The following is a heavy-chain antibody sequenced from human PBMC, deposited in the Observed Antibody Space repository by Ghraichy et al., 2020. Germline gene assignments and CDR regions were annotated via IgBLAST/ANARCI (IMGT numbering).Heavy chain of an antibody. Sequence: GGSLRLSCAASGFTFSSYAMSWVRQAPGKGLEWVSAISGSGGSTYYADSVKGRFTISRDNSKNTLYLQMNSLRAEDTAVYYRAKDQGRYSSGWYYFDYWGQGTLVTVSS. CDR3: AKDQGRYSSGWYYFDY. CDR1: GFTFSSYA. V-gene: IGHV3-23*01. D-gene: IGHD6-19*01. CDR2: ISGSGGST. J-gene: IGHJ4*02.